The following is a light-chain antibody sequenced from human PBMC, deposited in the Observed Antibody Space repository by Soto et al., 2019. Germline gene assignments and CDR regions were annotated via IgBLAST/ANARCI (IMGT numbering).Light chain of an antibody. Sequence: DIQMTQSPSSLSASVGDRVTITCRSSQSISNYLNWYHQRPGKAPKLLIYGASNLQSGVPSRFSGSGSGTDFTLTISSLQPEDFATYDSQQRYITPRTFGQGTKVEI. CDR2: GAS. J-gene: IGKJ1*01. CDR1: QSISNY. V-gene: IGKV1-39*01. CDR3: QQRYITPRT.